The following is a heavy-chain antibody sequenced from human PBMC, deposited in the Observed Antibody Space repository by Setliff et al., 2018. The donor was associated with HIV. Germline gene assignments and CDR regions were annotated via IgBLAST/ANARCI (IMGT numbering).Heavy chain of an antibody. J-gene: IGHJ4*02. CDR2: IYYSGST. D-gene: IGHD3-3*01. V-gene: IGHV4-31*03. CDR1: GGSTTSGGYY. CDR3: AGFSYNFWVYRFDH. Sequence: PSETLSLTCSVSGGSTTSGGYYWSWIRQHPGKCLEYIGYIYYSGSTYYNPSLKSRVTMSIDTSTQQFFLNVTSVTAADTAVYYCAGFSYNFWVYRFDHWGQGALVTVSS.